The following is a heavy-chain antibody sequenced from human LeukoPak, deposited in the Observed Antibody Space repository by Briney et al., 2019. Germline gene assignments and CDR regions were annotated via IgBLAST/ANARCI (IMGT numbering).Heavy chain of an antibody. CDR3: AREAENYGLPFDI. Sequence: ETLSLTCTVSSDSIYSSNYYWGWIRQAPGKGLEWVSLIYSGGSTYYADSVKGRFTISRDNTKNTLYLQMNSLRAEDTAVYYCAREAENYGLPFDIWGQGTMVTVSS. J-gene: IGHJ3*02. CDR1: SDSIYSSNYY. V-gene: IGHV3-66*01. D-gene: IGHD3-10*01. CDR2: IYSGGST.